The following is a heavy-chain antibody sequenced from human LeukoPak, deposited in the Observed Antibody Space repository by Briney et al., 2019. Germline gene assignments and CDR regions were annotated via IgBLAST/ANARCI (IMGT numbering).Heavy chain of an antibody. CDR1: GFTFRSYE. Sequence: PGGSLRLSCAASGFTFRSYEMNWVRQAPGKGLEWVSYISSSGSTIYHADSVKGRFTISRDNAKNSLYLQMNILRAEDTAVYYCAKKSPGQKPFDSWGQGTLVTVSS. CDR2: ISSSGSTI. CDR3: AKKSPGQKPFDS. V-gene: IGHV3-48*03. J-gene: IGHJ4*02. D-gene: IGHD7-27*01.